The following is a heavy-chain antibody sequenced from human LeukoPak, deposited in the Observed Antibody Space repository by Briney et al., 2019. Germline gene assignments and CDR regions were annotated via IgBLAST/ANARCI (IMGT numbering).Heavy chain of an antibody. Sequence: SGGSLRLSCAASGFTFSSYAIHWVRQAPGKGLVWVSRINSDGSSTSYADSVKGRFTISRDNAKNTLYLQMNSLRAEDTAVYYCARRSAAKDAFDIWGQGTMVTVSS. D-gene: IGHD6-25*01. CDR3: ARRSAAKDAFDI. CDR1: GFTFSSYA. V-gene: IGHV3-74*01. J-gene: IGHJ3*02. CDR2: INSDGSST.